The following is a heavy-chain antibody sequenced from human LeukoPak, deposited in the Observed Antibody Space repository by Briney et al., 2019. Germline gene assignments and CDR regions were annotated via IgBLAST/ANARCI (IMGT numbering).Heavy chain of an antibody. D-gene: IGHD3-9*01. CDR2: INPSGGST. J-gene: IGHJ4*02. CDR3: ARGPGYDILTGSAFDY. Sequence: ASVKVSCKASGYTFTSYYMHWVRQAPGQGLEWMGIINPSGGSTSYAQKFQGRVTMTRDMSTSTVYMELSSLRSEDTAVYYCARGPGYDILTGSAFDYWGQGTLVTVSS. CDR1: GYTFTSYY. V-gene: IGHV1-46*01.